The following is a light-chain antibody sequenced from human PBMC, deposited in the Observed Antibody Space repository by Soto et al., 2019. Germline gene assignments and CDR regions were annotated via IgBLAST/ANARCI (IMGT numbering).Light chain of an antibody. CDR3: QQSYSTRLYT. Sequence: DIQMTQSPSSLSASVGDRVTITCRASQSISNYLNWYQQKPGNAPKLLIYAASNLQSGVPSRSRGSGSGTDFTLTISILQPENFATYYCQQSYSTRLYTFGQGTKVDIK. CDR1: QSISNY. V-gene: IGKV1-39*01. CDR2: AAS. J-gene: IGKJ2*01.